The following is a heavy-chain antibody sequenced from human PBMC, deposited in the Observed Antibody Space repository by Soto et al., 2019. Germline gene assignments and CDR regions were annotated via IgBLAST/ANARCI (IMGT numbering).Heavy chain of an antibody. Sequence: GGSLRLSCAASGFTFSSYAMSWVRQAPGKGLEWVSAISGSGGSTYYADSVKGRFTISRDNSKNKLYLQMNSLRAEDTAVYYCAKNLVVVVAANRYYYYYMDVWGKGTTVTVSS. CDR3: AKNLVVVVAANRYYYYYMDV. D-gene: IGHD2-15*01. J-gene: IGHJ6*03. CDR1: GFTFSSYA. CDR2: ISGSGGST. V-gene: IGHV3-23*01.